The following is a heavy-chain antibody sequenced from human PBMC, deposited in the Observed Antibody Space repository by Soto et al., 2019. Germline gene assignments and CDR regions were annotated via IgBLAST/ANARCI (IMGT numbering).Heavy chain of an antibody. Sequence: SETLSLTCTVSGGSISSSSYYWGWIRQPPGKGLEWIGSIYYSGSTYYNPSLKSRVTISVDTSKNQFSLKLSSVTAADTAVYYCARLVLGYCSSTSCHSPYYYGMDVWGQGTTVTVSS. CDR3: ARLVLGYCSSTSCHSPYYYGMDV. D-gene: IGHD2-2*02. CDR1: GGSISSSSYY. CDR2: IYYSGST. J-gene: IGHJ6*02. V-gene: IGHV4-39*01.